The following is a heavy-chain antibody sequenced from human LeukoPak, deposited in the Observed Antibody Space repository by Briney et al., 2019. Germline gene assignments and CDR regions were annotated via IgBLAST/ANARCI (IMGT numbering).Heavy chain of an antibody. J-gene: IGHJ4*02. CDR3: ATSNSIYDFWSGGDY. V-gene: IGHV1-24*01. Sequence: ASVRVSCKESGYTLTELSMHWVRQAPGKGVEWMGGFDPEDGETIYAQKFQGRVTMTEDTSTDAVYIELSSLRSEDTAVYYCATSNSIYDFWSGGDYWGQGTLVPVSS. CDR2: FDPEDGET. D-gene: IGHD3-3*01. CDR1: GYTLTELS.